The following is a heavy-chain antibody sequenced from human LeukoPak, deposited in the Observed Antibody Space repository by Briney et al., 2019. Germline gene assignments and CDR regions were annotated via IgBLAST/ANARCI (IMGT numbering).Heavy chain of an antibody. CDR1: GGSISSGDYY. V-gene: IGHV4-30-4*01. J-gene: IGHJ5*02. Sequence: PSETLSLTCTVSGGSISSGDYYWSWIRQPPGKGLEWTGYIYYSGSTYYNPSLKSRVTISVDTSKNQFSLKLSSVTAADTAVYYCAREMIVVNVPYNWFDPWGQGTLVTVSS. CDR3: AREMIVVNVPYNWFDP. D-gene: IGHD3-22*01. CDR2: IYYSGST.